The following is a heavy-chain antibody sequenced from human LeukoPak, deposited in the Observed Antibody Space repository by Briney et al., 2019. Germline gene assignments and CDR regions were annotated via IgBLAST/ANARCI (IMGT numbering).Heavy chain of an antibody. J-gene: IGHJ4*02. Sequence: GGSLRLSCAAFGFTFSDYYMSWIRQAPGKGLEWVSYISSSGSTIYYADSVKGRFTISRDNAKNSLYLQMNSLRAEDTAVYYCARCLSGSSWFQYYFDYWGQGTLVTVSS. D-gene: IGHD6-13*01. CDR2: ISSSGSTI. CDR1: GFTFSDYY. V-gene: IGHV3-11*04. CDR3: ARCLSGSSWFQYYFDY.